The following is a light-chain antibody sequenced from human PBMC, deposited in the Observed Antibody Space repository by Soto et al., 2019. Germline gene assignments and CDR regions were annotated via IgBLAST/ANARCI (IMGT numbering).Light chain of an antibody. CDR2: KAS. V-gene: IGKV1-5*03. Sequence: DIRVTQSLSTLSGSVGDRVTITCRASQTISSCLAWYQQKPGKAPKLLIYKASTLKSGVPSRFSGSGSGTEFTLTISSLQPDDFATYYCQHYNSYSEAFGQGTKVDVK. CDR1: QTISSC. J-gene: IGKJ1*01. CDR3: QHYNSYSEA.